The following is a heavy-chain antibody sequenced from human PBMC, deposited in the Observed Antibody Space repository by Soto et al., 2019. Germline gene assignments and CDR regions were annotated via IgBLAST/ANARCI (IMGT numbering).Heavy chain of an antibody. J-gene: IGHJ4*02. CDR3: AKVWRSLRIAVADYFDT. V-gene: IGHV3-30*18. CDR2: ISNDGTNK. CDR1: GFTFRSYG. D-gene: IGHD6-19*01. Sequence: PGGSLRLSCAASGFTFRSYGMHWVRQAPDKRLEWVAAISNDGTNKYYADSVKGRFTISRDNSKNTLHLQMNSLRGEDTAVYYCAKVWRSLRIAVADYFDTWGQGTLVTVSS.